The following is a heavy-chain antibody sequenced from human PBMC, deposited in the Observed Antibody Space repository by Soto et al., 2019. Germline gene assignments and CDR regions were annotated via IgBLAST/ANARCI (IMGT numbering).Heavy chain of an antibody. V-gene: IGHV4-59*01. CDR1: GGSISRNY. J-gene: IGHJ6*02. Sequence: SETLSLTCTVSGGSISRNYWSWIRRPPGKGLEWIGYTSYSGTTNYNPSLKSRVTISIDTSKSQFSLNLSSVTAADTAVYYCARDSNVDVWGQGTTVTVSS. CDR3: ARDSNVDV. CDR2: TSYSGTT.